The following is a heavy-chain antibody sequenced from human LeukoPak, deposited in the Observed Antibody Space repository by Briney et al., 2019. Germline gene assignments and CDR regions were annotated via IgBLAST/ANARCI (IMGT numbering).Heavy chain of an antibody. J-gene: IGHJ6*03. Sequence: SDTVSLTCTVSGGSISSYYWSWIRQPAGKGLEWIGRIYTSGNTNYTPSLKSRVTMSVDTSKNQFSLKLSSVTAADTAVYYCARDEYSSGWTVYYMDVWGKGTTVSVSS. V-gene: IGHV4-4*07. CDR2: IYTSGNT. CDR3: ARDEYSSGWTVYYMDV. CDR1: GGSISSYY. D-gene: IGHD6-19*01.